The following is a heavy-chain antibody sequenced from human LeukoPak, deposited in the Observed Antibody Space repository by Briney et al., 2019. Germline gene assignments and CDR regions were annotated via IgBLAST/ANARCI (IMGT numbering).Heavy chain of an antibody. CDR2: INSDGSST. D-gene: IGHD5-12*01. Sequence: PGGSLRLSCAASGFTFSSYWMHWVRQAPGKGLVWVSRINSDGSSTNYADSVKGRFTISRDNAKNTLYLQMNSLRAEDTAVYYCARDPPRGCSGYGIDYWGQGTLVTVSS. CDR1: GFTFSSYW. J-gene: IGHJ4*02. CDR3: ARDPPRGCSGYGIDY. V-gene: IGHV3-74*01.